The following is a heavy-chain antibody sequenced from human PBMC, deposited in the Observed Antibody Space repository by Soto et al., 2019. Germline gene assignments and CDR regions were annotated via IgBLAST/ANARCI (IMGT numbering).Heavy chain of an antibody. CDR3: ARNLGSGSFYLGP. CDR1: GYTFTSYG. V-gene: IGHV1-18*01. CDR2: MSAYNGNT. J-gene: IGHJ5*02. D-gene: IGHD3-10*01. Sequence: ASVKVSCKASGYTFTSYGISWVGQAPGQGREWMGWMSAYNGNTNYEQKLQGRVTMTTDTSTSTAYMELRSLRSSDTAVYYCARNLGSGSFYLGPRGQGPLVTVSS.